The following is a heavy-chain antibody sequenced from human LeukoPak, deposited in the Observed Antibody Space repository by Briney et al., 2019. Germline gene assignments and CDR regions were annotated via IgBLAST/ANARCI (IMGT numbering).Heavy chain of an antibody. CDR3: AKDMESIAVAGTTGAFDY. V-gene: IGHV3-30*18. CDR2: ISYDGSNK. Sequence: GGSLRLSCAASGFTFSNYGMHWVRQAPGKGLEWVAVISYDGSNKYYADSVKGRFTISRDNSKNTLYLQMNSLRAEDTAVYYCAKDMESIAVAGTTGAFDYWGQGTLVTVSS. CDR1: GFTFSNYG. J-gene: IGHJ4*02. D-gene: IGHD6-19*01.